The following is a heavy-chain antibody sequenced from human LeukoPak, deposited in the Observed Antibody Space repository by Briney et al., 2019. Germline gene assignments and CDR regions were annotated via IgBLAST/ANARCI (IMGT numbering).Heavy chain of an antibody. Sequence: GGSLRLSCEASGFSFSDYGMHWVRQAPGKGLEWVAFIRYNGDNKYYADSVKGRFTVSRDNSQSTLYLQMNSLRVEDTAVYYCAKRVVIRSTDYFYYYIHVWGKRTTVTVSS. J-gene: IGHJ6*03. CDR3: AKRVVIRSTDYFYYYIHV. D-gene: IGHD3-3*01. CDR1: GFSFSDYG. CDR2: IRYNGDNK. V-gene: IGHV3-30*02.